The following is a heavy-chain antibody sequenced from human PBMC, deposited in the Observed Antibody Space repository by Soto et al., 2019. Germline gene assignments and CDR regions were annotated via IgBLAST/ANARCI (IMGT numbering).Heavy chain of an antibody. CDR2: IIPIFGTA. CDR3: ARGLTMIVVVPNPYYYYGMDV. CDR1: GGTFSSYA. V-gene: IGHV1-69*13. D-gene: IGHD3-22*01. Sequence: SVKVSCKASGGTFSSYAISWVRQAPGQGLEWMGGIIPIFGTANYAQKFQGRVTITADESTSTAYMELSSLRSEDTAVYYCARGLTMIVVVPNPYYYYGMDVWGQGTTVTVS. J-gene: IGHJ6*02.